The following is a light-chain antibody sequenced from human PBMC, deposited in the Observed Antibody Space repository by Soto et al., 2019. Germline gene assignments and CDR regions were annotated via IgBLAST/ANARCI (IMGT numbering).Light chain of an antibody. CDR2: AAS. Sequence: AIRMTQSPSSLSASTGDRVTITCRASQGISSYLDWYQQKPGKAPKLLIYAASTLQSGVPSRFSGSGSGTDFTLSISCLQSVDFATYYCQQYYSYQFTFGPGTKVDIK. V-gene: IGKV1-8*01. CDR3: QQYYSYQFT. CDR1: QGISSY. J-gene: IGKJ3*01.